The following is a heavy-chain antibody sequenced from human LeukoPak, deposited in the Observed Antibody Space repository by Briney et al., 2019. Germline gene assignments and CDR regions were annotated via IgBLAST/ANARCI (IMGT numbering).Heavy chain of an antibody. CDR1: GFTFSSYW. CDR2: IKQDGSEK. Sequence: GGSLRLSCAASGFTFSSYWMSWVRQAPGKGLEWVANIKQDGSEKYYVDSVKGRFTISRDNAKNSLYLQMNSPRAEDTAVYYCARDGPAKYYYDSSGYYSDAFDIWGQGTMVTVSS. V-gene: IGHV3-7*01. CDR3: ARDGPAKYYYDSSGYYSDAFDI. J-gene: IGHJ3*02. D-gene: IGHD3-22*01.